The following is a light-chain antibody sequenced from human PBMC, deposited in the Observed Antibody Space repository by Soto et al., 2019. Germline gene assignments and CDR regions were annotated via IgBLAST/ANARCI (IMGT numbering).Light chain of an antibody. V-gene: IGLV2-14*01. CDR2: EVS. CDR3: SSYTSSNSYV. Sequence: QSALTQPASVSGSPGQSITISCSGTSSDVGSYDHVAWYQQFPGKTPKLTIYEVSNRPSGVSSRFSGSLSGNAASLTISGLQAEDEADYHCSSYTSSNSYVFGTGTKLTVL. J-gene: IGLJ1*01. CDR1: SSDVGSYDH.